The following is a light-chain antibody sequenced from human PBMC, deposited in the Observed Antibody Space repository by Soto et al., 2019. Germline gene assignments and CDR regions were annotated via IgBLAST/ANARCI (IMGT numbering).Light chain of an antibody. V-gene: IGKV1-13*02. CDR2: GAS. CDR1: QGISSA. J-gene: IGKJ5*01. CDR3: QHFNGYPRT. Sequence: AIQLTQSPSSLSASIGDRVTITCRASQGISSALAWYQQKPGKAPSLLIYGASTLESGVPSTFSGSGSGTYFPVILSTLQPEDLARYYCQHFNGYPRTLGQGTRLEI.